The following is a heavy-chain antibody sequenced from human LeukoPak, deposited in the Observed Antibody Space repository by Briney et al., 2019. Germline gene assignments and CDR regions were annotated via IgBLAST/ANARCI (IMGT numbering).Heavy chain of an antibody. D-gene: IGHD1-14*01. CDR3: ARNPPATAEFYFDY. J-gene: IGHJ4*02. V-gene: IGHV4-38-2*02. Sequence: SETLSLTCTVSGYSISSGYYWGWIRQPPGKGLEWIGSIYHSGSTYYNPSLKSRVTISLDTSKNQFSLKLSSVTAADTAVYYCARNPPATAEFYFDYWGQGTLVTVSS. CDR1: GYSISSGYY. CDR2: IYHSGST.